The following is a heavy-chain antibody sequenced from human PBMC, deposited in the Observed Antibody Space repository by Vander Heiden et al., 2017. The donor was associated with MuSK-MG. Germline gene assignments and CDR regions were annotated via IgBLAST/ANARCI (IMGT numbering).Heavy chain of an antibody. CDR3: ARDPYI. V-gene: IGHV3-66*01. J-gene: IGHJ4*02. Sequence: EVQLVESGGGLVQPGGSLRLSCAASGFTVSSHDMSRVRPAPGKGLGWASVIYSGGSTDYADSVKGRFTISRYNSKNTLYLQMNSLRAEDTAVYYCARDPYIWGQGTLVTVSS. CDR2: IYSGGST. CDR1: GFTVSSHD.